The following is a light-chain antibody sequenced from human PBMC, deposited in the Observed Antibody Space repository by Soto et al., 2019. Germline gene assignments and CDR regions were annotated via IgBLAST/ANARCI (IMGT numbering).Light chain of an antibody. CDR2: TAS. V-gene: IGKV1-5*03. Sequence: DIKMTHSPATLSASVCERVAITSRAGQSISGWLAWYQQKAGKAPNLLIYTASRLESGVPSRFSGSGSGTEFTLTISSLQPDDFATYYCQQYNSYSFGQGTKVDIK. CDR3: QQYNSYS. CDR1: QSISGW. J-gene: IGKJ1*01.